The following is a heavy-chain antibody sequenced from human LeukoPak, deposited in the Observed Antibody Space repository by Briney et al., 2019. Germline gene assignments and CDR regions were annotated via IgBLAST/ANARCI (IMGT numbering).Heavy chain of an antibody. CDR2: ITNSGGTT. CDR3: AKDPPHVSWLFDY. Sequence: PGGSLRLSCAASGLTFSSYAMSWVRQAPGKGLEWVSAITNSGGTTYYADSVKGQFTISRDNSKNTLYLQMHSLRAEDTAVYYCAKDPPHVSWLFDYWGQGTLVTVSS. V-gene: IGHV3-23*01. CDR1: GLTFSSYA. D-gene: IGHD3-16*01. J-gene: IGHJ4*02.